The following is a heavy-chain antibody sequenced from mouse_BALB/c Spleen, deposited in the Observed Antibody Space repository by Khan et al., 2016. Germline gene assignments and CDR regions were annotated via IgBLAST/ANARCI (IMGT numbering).Heavy chain of an antibody. CDR2: IWAGGST. CDR3: AREDQDFDAWFAS. Sequence: VQLVESGPGLVAPSQSLSITCTVSGFSLTNSGVHWVRQPPRKGLDWLGVIWAGGSTDYNSALMSRLSITRDTTQNQVFLKMNSLQTDDTAMYYWAREDQDFDAWFASWGQGTLVTVSA. V-gene: IGHV2-9*02. CDR1: GFSLTNSG. J-gene: IGHJ3*01.